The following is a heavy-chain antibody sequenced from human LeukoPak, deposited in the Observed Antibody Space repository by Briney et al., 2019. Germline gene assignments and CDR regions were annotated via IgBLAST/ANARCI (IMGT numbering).Heavy chain of an antibody. CDR3: ARVGSGWYGGGRAIDY. Sequence: SETLSLTCAVYGGSFSGYYWSWIRQPPGKGLEWIGEINHSGSTNYNPSLKSRVTISVDTSKNQFSLKLSSVTAADTAVYYCARVGSGWYGGGRAIDYWGQGTLVTVSS. D-gene: IGHD6-13*01. CDR1: GGSFSGYY. V-gene: IGHV4-34*01. CDR2: INHSGST. J-gene: IGHJ4*02.